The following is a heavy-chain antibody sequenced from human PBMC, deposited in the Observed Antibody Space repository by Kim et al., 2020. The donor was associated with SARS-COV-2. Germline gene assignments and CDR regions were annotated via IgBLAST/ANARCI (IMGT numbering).Heavy chain of an antibody. V-gene: IGHV1-46*01. CDR3: AREGIAAAGMAFDI. J-gene: IGHJ3*02. D-gene: IGHD6-13*01. Sequence: AQKFQGRVTMTRDTSTSTVYMELSSLRSEDTAVYYCAREGIAAAGMAFDIWGQGTMVTVSS.